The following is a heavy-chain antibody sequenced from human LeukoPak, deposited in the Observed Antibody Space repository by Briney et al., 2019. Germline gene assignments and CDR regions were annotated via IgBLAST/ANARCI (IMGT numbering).Heavy chain of an antibody. CDR3: ARDFAWGSGGAPIDDNWLDP. Sequence: GASVKVSCKASGYTFNKYGISWVRQAPGHGLEWMGWISSGGNTNYAPKFQDRATMTTDTSTSTAYMELRSLRFDDTAVYYCARDFAWGSGGAPIDDNWLDPWGQGTLVTVSS. V-gene: IGHV1-18*01. CDR2: ISSGGNT. D-gene: IGHD7-27*01. CDR1: GYTFNKYG. J-gene: IGHJ5*02.